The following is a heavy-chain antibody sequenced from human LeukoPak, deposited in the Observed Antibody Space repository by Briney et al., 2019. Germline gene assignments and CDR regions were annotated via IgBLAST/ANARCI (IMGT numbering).Heavy chain of an antibody. Sequence: ASVKVSCKASGYTFTGYYMHWVRQAPGQGLEWMGWINPNSGDTNYAQKFQGRVTMTRDTSISTAYMELSRLRSDDTAVCYCARDPINYYDSSGYDWGQGTLVTVSS. J-gene: IGHJ4*02. D-gene: IGHD3-22*01. V-gene: IGHV1-2*02. CDR1: GYTFTGYY. CDR2: INPNSGDT. CDR3: ARDPINYYDSSGYD.